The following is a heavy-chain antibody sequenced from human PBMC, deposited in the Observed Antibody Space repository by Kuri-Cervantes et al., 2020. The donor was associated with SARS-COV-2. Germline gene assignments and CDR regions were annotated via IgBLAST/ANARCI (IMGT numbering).Heavy chain of an antibody. V-gene: IGHV4-59*08. CDR2: IYYSGST. Sequence: SETLSLTCTVSGGSISSYYWSWIRQPPGKGLEWIGYIYYSGSTNYNPSLKSRVTISVDTSKNHFSLKLSSVTAADTAVYYGARVPVIAVAVDFDYWGQGTLVTVSS. CDR3: ARVPVIAVAVDFDY. CDR1: GGSISSYY. D-gene: IGHD6-19*01. J-gene: IGHJ4*02.